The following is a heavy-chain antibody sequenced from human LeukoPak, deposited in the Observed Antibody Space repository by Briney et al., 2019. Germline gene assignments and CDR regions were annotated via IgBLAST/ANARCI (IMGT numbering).Heavy chain of an antibody. CDR3: ARDGYYLDAFDI. D-gene: IGHD3-22*01. Sequence: GGSLSLSCAASGFTFSSYSMNWVRQAPGKGLEWVSSISSSSSYIYCADSVKGRFTISRDNAKNSLYLQMNSLRAEDTAVYYCARDGYYLDAFDIWGQGTMVTVSS. V-gene: IGHV3-21*01. J-gene: IGHJ3*02. CDR2: ISSSSSYI. CDR1: GFTFSSYS.